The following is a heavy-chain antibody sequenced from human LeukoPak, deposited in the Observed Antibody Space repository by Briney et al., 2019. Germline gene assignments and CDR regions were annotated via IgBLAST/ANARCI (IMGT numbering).Heavy chain of an antibody. V-gene: IGHV4-4*07. CDR1: GGSISNYY. J-gene: IGHJ4*02. CDR3: ARANYYDSSGYPL. Sequence: PSETLSPTCTVSGGSISNYYWSWIRQPAGKGLEWIGRKYARGSSNYNPPVQSRVTMSVDTSKNQFSLKLSSVTAADTAVYYCARANYYDSSGYPLWGQGTLVTVSS. CDR2: KYARGSS. D-gene: IGHD3-22*01.